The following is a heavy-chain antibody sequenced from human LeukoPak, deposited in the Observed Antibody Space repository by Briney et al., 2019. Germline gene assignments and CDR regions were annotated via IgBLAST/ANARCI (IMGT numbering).Heavy chain of an antibody. CDR1: GYTFTSYY. J-gene: IGHJ6*02. CDR3: AYCSGGSCYLRKVYYYYGMDV. V-gene: IGHV1-46*01. CDR2: INPSGGST. Sequence: ASVKVSCKASGYTFTSYYMHWVRQAPGQGLEWMGIINPSGGSTSYAQKFQGRVTITADKSTSTAYMELSSLRSEDTAVYYCAYCSGGSCYLRKVYYYYGMDVWGQGTTVTVSS. D-gene: IGHD2-15*01.